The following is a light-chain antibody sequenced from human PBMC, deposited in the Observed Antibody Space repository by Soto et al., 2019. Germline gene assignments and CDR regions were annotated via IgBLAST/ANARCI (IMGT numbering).Light chain of an antibody. CDR3: QQDNSLAGT. CDR2: DAS. V-gene: IGKV1-5*01. CDR1: QSISSW. J-gene: IGKJ1*01. Sequence: DIQLTQSPATLSASVGDRVTITCRASQSISSWLAWYQQKPGKAPKLLIYDASSLESGVPSRFSGSGSGTEFTLTSSIRPQDYVATYCQQQDNSLAGTFGRGTKVDIK.